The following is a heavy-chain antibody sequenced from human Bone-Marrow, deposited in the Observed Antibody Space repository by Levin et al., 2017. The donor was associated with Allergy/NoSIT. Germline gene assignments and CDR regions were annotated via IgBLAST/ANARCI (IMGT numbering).Heavy chain of an antibody. CDR1: GGSISSAGYH. CDR2: ISYRGTT. J-gene: IGHJ4*02. CDR3: ARLDGYYLDY. D-gene: IGHD3-9*01. V-gene: IGHV4-31*03. Sequence: LRLSCTVSGGSISSAGYHWTWIRQSPGKGLEWIGYISYRGTTYYNPSLKSRLTMSLDTSEQRFSLNLNSVTAADTAIYYCARLDGYYLDYWGQGTLVTVSS.